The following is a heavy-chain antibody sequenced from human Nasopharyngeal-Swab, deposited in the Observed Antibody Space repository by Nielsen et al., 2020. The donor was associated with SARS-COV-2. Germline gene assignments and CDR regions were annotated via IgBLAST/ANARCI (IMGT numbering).Heavy chain of an antibody. Sequence: GESLKISCAASGFTFSSYGMHWVRQAPGKGLEWVAVISYDGSNKYYADSVKGRFTISRDNSKNTLYLQMNSLRAEDTAVYYCATPRGYDFWSGSFDYWGQGTLVTVSS. V-gene: IGHV3-30*03. J-gene: IGHJ4*02. CDR3: ATPRGYDFWSGSFDY. D-gene: IGHD3-3*01. CDR1: GFTFSSYG. CDR2: ISYDGSNK.